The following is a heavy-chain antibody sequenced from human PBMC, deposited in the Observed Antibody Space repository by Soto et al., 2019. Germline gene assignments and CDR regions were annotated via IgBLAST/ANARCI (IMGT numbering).Heavy chain of an antibody. CDR3: ARVGCFHSDRFPRPYNY. V-gene: IGHV1-3*01. Sequence: ASVKVSCKASGYNFTAYAIYGVRQAPRQRLESLGWINGGYDKTGYSQRFQGTLSITKKTSATTAFMELSNLRSEDTAVYYCARVGCFHSDRFPRPYNYCGQGTLGTVCS. D-gene: IGHD3-16*02. CDR1: GYNFTAYA. J-gene: IGHJ4*02. CDR2: INGGYDKT.